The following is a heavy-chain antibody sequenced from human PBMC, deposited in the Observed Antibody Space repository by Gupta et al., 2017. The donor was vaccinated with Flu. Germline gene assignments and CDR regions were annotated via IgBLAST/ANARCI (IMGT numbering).Heavy chain of an antibody. V-gene: IGHV1-8*01. CDR3: ARMVGYSAKQVRLDY. CDR2: MNPSRDNT. D-gene: IGHD1-26*01. J-gene: IGHJ4*02. CDR1: GYTFTGYD. Sequence: QVQLVQSGTEVKKPGASVKVSCKASGYTFTGYDINWVRQAPGQGLEWMGWMNPSRDNTGYAQKFQGRVTMTRDTSISTFYMELSGLRFEDTAVYYCARMVGYSAKQVRLDYWGQGTLVTVSS.